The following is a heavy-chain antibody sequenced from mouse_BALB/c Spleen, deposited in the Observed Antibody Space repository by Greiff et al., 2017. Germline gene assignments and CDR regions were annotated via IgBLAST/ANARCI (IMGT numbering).Heavy chain of an antibody. CDR2: ISYSGST. V-gene: IGHV3-2*02. Sequence: EVMLVESGPGLVKPSQSLSLTCTVTGYSITSDYACNWIRQFPGNKLEWMGYISYSGSTSYNPSLKSRISITRDTSKNQFFLQLNSVTTEDTATYYCARRGYGYEDYWGQGTTLTVSS. D-gene: IGHD1-2*01. CDR3: ARRGYGYEDY. CDR1: GYSITSDYA. J-gene: IGHJ2*01.